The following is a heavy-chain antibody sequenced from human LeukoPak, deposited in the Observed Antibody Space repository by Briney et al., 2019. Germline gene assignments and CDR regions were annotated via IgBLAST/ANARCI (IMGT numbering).Heavy chain of an antibody. CDR3: ARNRYYYGSGNYGVPNWFDP. CDR2: TYYSGST. J-gene: IGHJ5*02. CDR1: GGSISSNSYY. D-gene: IGHD3-10*01. Sequence: PSETLSLTCTVSGGSISSNSYYWGWIRQPPGKGLKWIGSTYYSGSTYYNPSLKSRVTISIDTSKDQFSLKLNSVTAADTAVYYCARNRYYYGSGNYGVPNWFDPWGQGTLVTVSS. V-gene: IGHV4-39*01.